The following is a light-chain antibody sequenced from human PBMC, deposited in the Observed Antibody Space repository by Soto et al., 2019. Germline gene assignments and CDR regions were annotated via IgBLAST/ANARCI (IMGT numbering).Light chain of an antibody. V-gene: IGKV3-20*01. Sequence: EIVLTQSPGTLSLSPGERATLSCRASQSVSSSYLAWYQQKPGQAPRLLIYGASSRATGIPDRFSGSGSGTDFTLTISRLETEEFAVYYCQQYGSSPWTFGQRTKVEI. J-gene: IGKJ1*01. CDR2: GAS. CDR3: QQYGSSPWT. CDR1: QSVSSSY.